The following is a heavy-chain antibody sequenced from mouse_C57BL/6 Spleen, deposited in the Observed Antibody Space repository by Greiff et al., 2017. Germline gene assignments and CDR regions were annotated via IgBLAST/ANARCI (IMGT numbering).Heavy chain of an antibody. CDR1: GFTFSSYG. J-gene: IGHJ3*01. V-gene: IGHV5-6*01. Sequence: EVQLVESGGDLVKPGGSLKLSCAASGFTFSSYGMSWVRQTPDKRLEWVATISSGGSYTYYPDSVKGRFTISRDNTKNTLYLQMSSLKSEDTAMYYCARQAIYDGYYVRIAYWGQGTLVTVSA. D-gene: IGHD2-3*01. CDR2: ISSGGSYT. CDR3: ARQAIYDGYYVRIAY.